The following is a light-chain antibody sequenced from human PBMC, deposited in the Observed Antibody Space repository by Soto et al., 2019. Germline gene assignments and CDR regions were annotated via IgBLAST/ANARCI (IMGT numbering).Light chain of an antibody. CDR3: SLYTSENTYV. CDR1: SSDVGNYKY. CDR2: EVS. J-gene: IGLJ1*01. V-gene: IGLV2-14*01. Sequence: QSALTQPASVSGSPGQSITISCTGTSSDVGNYKYVSWYQQHPGKAPKLMIYEVSNRPSGVPDRFSGSKSGNTASLTISGLQAADEADYYCSLYTSENTYVFGTGTKLTVL.